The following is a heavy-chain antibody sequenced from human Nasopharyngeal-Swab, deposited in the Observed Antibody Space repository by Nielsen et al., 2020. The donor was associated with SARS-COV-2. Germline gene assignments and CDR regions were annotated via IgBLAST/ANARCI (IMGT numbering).Heavy chain of an antibody. CDR2: IKQDGSEK. CDR3: ARGLRGSYWVY. V-gene: IGHV3-7*04. D-gene: IGHD1-26*01. CDR1: VFTFRGYW. Sequence: GESLKISCAASVFTFRGYWMSWVRQAPGKGLEWVANIKQDGSEKYYVDSVKGRFTISRDNAKNSLYLQMNSLRAEDTAVYYCARGLRGSYWVYWGQGTLVTVSS. J-gene: IGHJ4*02.